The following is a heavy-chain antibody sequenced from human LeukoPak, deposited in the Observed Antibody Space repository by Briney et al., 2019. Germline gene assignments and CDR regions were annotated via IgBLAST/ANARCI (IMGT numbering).Heavy chain of an antibody. D-gene: IGHD3-9*01. Sequence: GGSLRLSCAASGFSFSSYSMDWVRQAPGKGLEWVSSITISSNYIYYADSVKGRFTISRDNAKNSLYLQMSSLRAEDTAVYFCARDGHGDGILSGYSYFGMDVWGQGTTVTVSS. CDR3: ARDGHGDGILSGYSYFGMDV. J-gene: IGHJ6*02. V-gene: IGHV3-21*01. CDR1: GFSFSSYS. CDR2: ITISSNYI.